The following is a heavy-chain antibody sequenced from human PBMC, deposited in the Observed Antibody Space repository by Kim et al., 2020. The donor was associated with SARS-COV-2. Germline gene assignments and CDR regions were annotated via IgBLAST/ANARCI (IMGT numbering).Heavy chain of an antibody. V-gene: IGHV4-34*01. D-gene: IGHD2-15*01. CDR2: INHSGST. CDR3: ARSRGYCSGGSCRAIDY. J-gene: IGHJ4*01. Sequence: SETLSLTCAVYGGSFSGYYWSWIRQPPGKGLEWIGEINHSGSTNYNPSLKSRVTISVDTSKNQFSLKLSSVTAADTAVYYCARSRGYCSGGSCRAIDYWG. CDR1: GGSFSGYY.